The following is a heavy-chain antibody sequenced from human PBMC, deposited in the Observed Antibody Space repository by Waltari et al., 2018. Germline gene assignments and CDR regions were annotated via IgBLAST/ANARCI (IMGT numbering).Heavy chain of an antibody. CDR1: GFTFTSYG. CDR3: ARREAVAGLDY. D-gene: IGHD6-19*01. V-gene: IGHV1-18*01. J-gene: IGHJ4*02. Sequence: QVQLVQSGAVVKEPGASLKVSCKASGFTFTSYGVTWVRQAPGQGLEWMGWISGYNGKTDYAQNFRGRVTMTAETSTNTAYMELRSLRSDDTAVYYCARREAVAGLDYWGQGTLVTVSS. CDR2: ISGYNGKT.